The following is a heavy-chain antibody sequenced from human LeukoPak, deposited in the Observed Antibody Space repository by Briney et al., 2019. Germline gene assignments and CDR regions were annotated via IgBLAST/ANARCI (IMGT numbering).Heavy chain of an antibody. CDR2: INHSGST. Sequence: SETLSLTCAVYGGSFSGYYWSWIRQPPGKGLEWIGEINHSGSTNYNPSLKSRVTISVDTSKNQFSLKLSSVTAADTAVYYCARHLRRGGEDYWGQGTLVTVSS. CDR3: ARHLRRGGEDY. J-gene: IGHJ4*02. CDR1: GGSFSGYY. D-gene: IGHD3-10*01. V-gene: IGHV4-34*01.